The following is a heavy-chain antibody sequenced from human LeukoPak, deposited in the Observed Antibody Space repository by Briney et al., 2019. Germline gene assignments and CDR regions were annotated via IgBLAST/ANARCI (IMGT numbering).Heavy chain of an antibody. Sequence: PSETLSLTRTGCCGSISSYYWTGLRQPPGRGREGVGYTYICGGTNSGPSLKSRVTISVDTSKTLSTLKLSSVTAPDTAVYYCARRDIVRGRRVYYYYKDVWGKGTTVTVSS. J-gene: IGHJ6*03. CDR3: ARRDIVRGRRVYYYYKDV. V-gene: IGHV4-4*09. CDR1: CGSISSYY. D-gene: IGHD3-10*01. CDR2: TYICGGT.